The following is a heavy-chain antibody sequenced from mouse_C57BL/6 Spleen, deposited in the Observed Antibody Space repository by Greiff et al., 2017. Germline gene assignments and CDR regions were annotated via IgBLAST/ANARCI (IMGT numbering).Heavy chain of an antibody. D-gene: IGHD2-2*01. Sequence: DVQLVESGGGLVKPGGSLKLSCAASGFTFSDYGMHWVRQAPEKGLEWVAYISSGSSTIYYADTVKGRFTISRDNAKNTLFLQMTSLRSEDTAMYYCARCGYTWFAYWGQGTLVTVSA. CDR2: ISSGSSTI. V-gene: IGHV5-17*01. CDR1: GFTFSDYG. CDR3: ARCGYTWFAY. J-gene: IGHJ3*01.